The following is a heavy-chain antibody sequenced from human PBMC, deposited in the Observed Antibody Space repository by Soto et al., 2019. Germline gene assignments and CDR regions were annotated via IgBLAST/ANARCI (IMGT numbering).Heavy chain of an antibody. CDR1: GFAFSNYL. D-gene: IGHD1-7*01. CDR2: IKKDGSEK. CDR3: GRWNYAFDI. Sequence: EVQLVESGGGLVQPGGSLRLSCAASGFAFSNYLMSWFRQAPGKGLEWVANIKKDGSEKYSVDSVKGRFTISRDNAKNSLYLHMNSLRAAGTAVDDCGRWNYAFDIWGLGTMVTVSS. J-gene: IGHJ3*02. V-gene: IGHV3-7*01.